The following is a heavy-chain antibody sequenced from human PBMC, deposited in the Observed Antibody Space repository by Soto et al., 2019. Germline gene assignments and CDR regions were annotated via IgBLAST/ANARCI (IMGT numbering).Heavy chain of an antibody. CDR2: IIPIFGTA. D-gene: IGHD6-13*01. V-gene: IGHV1-69*06. CDR1: GDTFSSYA. J-gene: IGHJ6*02. Sequence: SVKVSCKASGDTFSSYAISCVRQAPGQGLEWMGGIIPIFGTANYAQKFQGRVTITADKSTSTAYMELSSLRSEDTAVYYCARDLYSSSWEVYYYYGMDVWGQGTTVTVSS. CDR3: ARDLYSSSWEVYYYYGMDV.